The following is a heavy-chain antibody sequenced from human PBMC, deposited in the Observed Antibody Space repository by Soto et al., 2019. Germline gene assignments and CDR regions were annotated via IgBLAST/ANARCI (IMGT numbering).Heavy chain of an antibody. J-gene: IGHJ3*02. V-gene: IGHV1-18*01. Sequence: GASVKVSCKASGYTFTSYGISWVRQAPGQGLEWMGWISAYNGNTNYAQKLQGRVTMTTDTSTSTAYMELRSLRSDDTAVYYCARDHRIAVAGTDAFDIWGQGTMVTVPS. CDR2: ISAYNGNT. D-gene: IGHD6-19*01. CDR1: GYTFTSYG. CDR3: ARDHRIAVAGTDAFDI.